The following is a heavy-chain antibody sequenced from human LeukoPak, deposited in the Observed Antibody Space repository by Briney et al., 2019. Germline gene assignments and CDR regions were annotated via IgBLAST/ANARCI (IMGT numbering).Heavy chain of an antibody. D-gene: IGHD2-21*01. Sequence: ASVRVSCKASGYTFSIYGFSWVRQAPGQGLEWMGWISVYNGNTNYAQKFQGRVTMTEDTSTDTAYMELSSLRSEDTAVYYCATTSVVVSHDAFDIWGQGTMVTVSS. J-gene: IGHJ3*02. V-gene: IGHV1-18*01. CDR1: GYTFSIYG. CDR3: ATTSVVVSHDAFDI. CDR2: ISVYNGNT.